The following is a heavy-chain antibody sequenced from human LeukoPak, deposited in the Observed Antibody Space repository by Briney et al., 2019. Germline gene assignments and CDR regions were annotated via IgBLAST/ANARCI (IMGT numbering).Heavy chain of an antibody. V-gene: IGHV3-21*01. CDR2: VTSTGGYT. J-gene: IGHJ4*02. Sequence: GGSLRLSCAASGVTFSSYSMNWVRQAPGKGLEWVSSVTSTGGYTYYADSVKGRFTIFRDNAKNSVNLQMSSLTAEDTAVYYCAGVMSGSLTFDWWGQGTLVTVSS. D-gene: IGHD3-10*01. CDR3: AGVMSGSLTFDW. CDR1: GVTFSSYS.